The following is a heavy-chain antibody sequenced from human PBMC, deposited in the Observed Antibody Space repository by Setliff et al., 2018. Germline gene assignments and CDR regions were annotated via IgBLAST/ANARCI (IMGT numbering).Heavy chain of an antibody. CDR3: AREIQLERHDYYYGMDV. Sequence: GGSLRLSCAASGFTFSSYSMNWVRQAPGKGLEWVSSISSSSSYIYYADPVKGRFTISRDNAKNSLYLQMNSLRAEDTAVYYCAREIQLERHDYYYGMDVWGQGTTVTVSS. D-gene: IGHD1-1*01. CDR2: ISSSSSYI. J-gene: IGHJ6*02. V-gene: IGHV3-21*01. CDR1: GFTFSSYS.